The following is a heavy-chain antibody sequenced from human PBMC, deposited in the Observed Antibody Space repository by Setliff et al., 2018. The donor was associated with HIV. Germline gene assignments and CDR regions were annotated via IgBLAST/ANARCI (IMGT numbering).Heavy chain of an antibody. Sequence: TLSLTCTVSGGSISTATFYWNWIRQPPGKALEWLARIDWDDDKYYNTSLKTRLTLSKDTSKNQVVLTMTNMDPVDTATYYCARTNNVYWYFDLWGRGTLVTVSS. J-gene: IGHJ2*01. CDR3: ARTNNVYWYFDL. CDR1: GGSISTATFY. CDR2: IDWDDDK. V-gene: IGHV2-70*11. D-gene: IGHD2-8*01.